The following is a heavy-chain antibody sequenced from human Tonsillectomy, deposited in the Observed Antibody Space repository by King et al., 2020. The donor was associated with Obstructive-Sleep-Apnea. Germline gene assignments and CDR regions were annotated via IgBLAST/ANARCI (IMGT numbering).Heavy chain of an antibody. J-gene: IGHJ4*02. V-gene: IGHV2-26*01. D-gene: IGHD4-23*01. Sequence: TLKESGPVLVKPTETLTLTCTVSGFSLRTARMGVSWIRQPPGKALEWLALIFSNDEKSYSTSLRSRLTISKDTSKSQVVLTMTNMDPVDTATYYCTRIQSAVVIDFDSWGLGTLVTVSS. CDR3: TRIQSAVVIDFDS. CDR2: IFSNDEK. CDR1: GFSLRTARMG.